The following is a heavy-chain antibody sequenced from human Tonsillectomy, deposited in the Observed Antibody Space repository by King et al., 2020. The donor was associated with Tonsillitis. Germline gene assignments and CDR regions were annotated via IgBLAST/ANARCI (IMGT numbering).Heavy chain of an antibody. V-gene: IGHV5-10-1*03. Sequence: VQLVESGAEVKKPGESLRISCKGSGYSFTTYSISWVRQMPGKGLEWMGRIDPSDSYTNYSPSFQGHVTISADKSISTAYLQWSSLKASDTAMYYCAGQAYLIYTSSWSEFFQHWGEGTLVTVSS. CDR3: AGQAYLIYTSSWSEFFQH. CDR1: GYSFTTYS. J-gene: IGHJ1*01. CDR2: IDPSDSYT. D-gene: IGHD6-6*01.